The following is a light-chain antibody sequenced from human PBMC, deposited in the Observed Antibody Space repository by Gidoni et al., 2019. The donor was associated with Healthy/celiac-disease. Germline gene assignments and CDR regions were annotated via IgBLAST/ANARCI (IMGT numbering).Light chain of an antibody. CDR3: MQALQTPWT. V-gene: IGKV2-28*01. Sequence: DIVMTQSPLSLPVTPGEPASISCRSSQSLLHSNGYNYLDWYLQTPGQSPQLLIYLGSNRASGVPDRFSGRGSGTDFTLKISRVEAENVGVYYCMQALQTPWTCGQGTKVEIK. J-gene: IGKJ1*01. CDR2: LGS. CDR1: QSLLHSNGYNY.